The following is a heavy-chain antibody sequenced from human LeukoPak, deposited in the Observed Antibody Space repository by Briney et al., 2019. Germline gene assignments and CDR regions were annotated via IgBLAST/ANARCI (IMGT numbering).Heavy chain of an antibody. J-gene: IGHJ4*02. CDR2: IWYDGSNK. CDR3: ARDACGSGSLDY. D-gene: IGHD3-10*01. V-gene: IGHV3-33*01. CDR1: GFTFSSYG. Sequence: GGSLRLSCAASGFTFSSYGMHWVRQAPGKGLEWVAVIWYDGSNKYYADSVKGRFTISRDNSKNTLYLQMNSLRAEDTAVYYCARDACGSGSLDYWGQGTLVTVSS.